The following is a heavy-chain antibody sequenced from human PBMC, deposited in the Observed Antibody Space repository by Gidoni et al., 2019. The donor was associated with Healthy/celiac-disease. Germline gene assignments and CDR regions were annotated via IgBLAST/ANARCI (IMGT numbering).Heavy chain of an antibody. V-gene: IGHV3-23*01. D-gene: IGHD1-26*01. CDR1: GFAFSSYA. J-gene: IGHJ4*02. CDR2: ISCSGGST. Sequence: EGQLLESGGGLVQPGGSLRLSWADSGFAFSSYAMSWVRQAPGKGLAWVSAISCSGGSTSYADSVKVRFTISSAHSKTAPYLQMHRLRAEDTAVYYCAKLSYSGSYYSGCDYWGQGTLVTVSS. CDR3: AKLSYSGSYYSGCDY.